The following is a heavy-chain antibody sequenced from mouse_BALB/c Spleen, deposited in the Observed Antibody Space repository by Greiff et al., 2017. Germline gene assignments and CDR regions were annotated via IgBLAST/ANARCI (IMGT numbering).Heavy chain of an antibody. D-gene: IGHD1-1*01. CDR2: ISSGGSYT. CDR1: GFTFSSYG. Sequence: EVMLVESGGDLVKPGGSLKLSCAASGFTFSSYGMSWVRQTPDKRLEWVATISSGGSYTYYPDSVKGRFTISRDNAKNTLYLQMSSLKSEDTAMYYCARQYGSSYFDYWGQGTTLTVSS. J-gene: IGHJ2*01. V-gene: IGHV5-6*01. CDR3: ARQYGSSYFDY.